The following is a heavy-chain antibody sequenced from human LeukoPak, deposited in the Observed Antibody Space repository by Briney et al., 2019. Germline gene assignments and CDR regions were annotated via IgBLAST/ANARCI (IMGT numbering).Heavy chain of an antibody. V-gene: IGHV1-2*02. CDR3: AREGWVLLDHGFDI. J-gene: IGHJ3*02. CDR1: GFTFTGYF. Sequence: ASVKVSCKPSGFTFTGYFVYWVRQAPGQGLEWMGWINPNSGGTNYAQKFQGRVTMARDTSISTVYMELHRLTSDDTAVYFCAREGWVLLDHGFDIWGQGTMVTVSS. CDR2: INPNSGGT. D-gene: IGHD1-1*01.